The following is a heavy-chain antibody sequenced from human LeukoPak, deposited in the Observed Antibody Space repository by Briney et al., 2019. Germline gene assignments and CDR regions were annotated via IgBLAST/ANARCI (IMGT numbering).Heavy chain of an antibody. CDR3: ARARHIVVVTAKFDY. J-gene: IGHJ4*02. V-gene: IGHV4-34*01. Sequence: KPSETLSLTCAVYGGSFSGYYWSWIRQPPGKGLEWIGEINHSRSTNYNPSLKSRVTISVDTSKNQFSLKLSSVTAADTAVYYCARARHIVVVTAKFDYWGQGTLVTVSS. CDR1: GGSFSGYY. CDR2: INHSRST. D-gene: IGHD2-21*02.